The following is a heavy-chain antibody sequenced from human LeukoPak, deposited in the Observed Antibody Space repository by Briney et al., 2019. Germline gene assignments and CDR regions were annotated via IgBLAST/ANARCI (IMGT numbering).Heavy chain of an antibody. D-gene: IGHD2-2*01. Sequence: ASVKVSCKASGYTFTSYYMHWVRQAPGQGLEWMGWISAYNGNTNYAQKLQGRVTMTTDTSTSTAYMELRSLRSDDTAVYYCARGNEDIVVVPAAPGYYMDVWGKGTTVTVSS. CDR3: ARGNEDIVVVPAAPGYYMDV. V-gene: IGHV1-18*04. CDR2: ISAYNGNT. CDR1: GYTFTSYY. J-gene: IGHJ6*03.